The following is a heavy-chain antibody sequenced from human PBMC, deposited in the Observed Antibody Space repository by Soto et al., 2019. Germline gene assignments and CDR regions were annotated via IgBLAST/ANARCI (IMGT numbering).Heavy chain of an antibody. Sequence: QVQLVQSGAEVKKPGSSVKVSCKASGGTFSSYAISWVRKAPGQGLEWMGGIIPIFGTANYAQKFQGRVTITADESTSTAYMERSSLRSEDTAVYYCASSGGGIAARPMDVLGQGTTVTFSS. CDR3: ASSGGGIAARPMDV. V-gene: IGHV1-69*01. CDR1: GGTFSSYA. D-gene: IGHD6-6*01. J-gene: IGHJ6*02. CDR2: IIPIFGTA.